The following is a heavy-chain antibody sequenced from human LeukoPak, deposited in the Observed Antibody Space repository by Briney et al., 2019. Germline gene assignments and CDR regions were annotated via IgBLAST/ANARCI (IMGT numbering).Heavy chain of an antibody. CDR3: ARASIRYFDWSPYGMDV. D-gene: IGHD3-9*01. V-gene: IGHV4-59*08. CDR2: IYYSGST. Sequence: SETLSLTCTVSGGSISSYYWSWIRQPPGKGLEWIGYIYYSGSTNYNTSLKSRVTISVDTSKNQFSLKLSSVTAADTAVYYCARASIRYFDWSPYGMDVWGQGTTVTVSS. CDR1: GGSISSYY. J-gene: IGHJ6*02.